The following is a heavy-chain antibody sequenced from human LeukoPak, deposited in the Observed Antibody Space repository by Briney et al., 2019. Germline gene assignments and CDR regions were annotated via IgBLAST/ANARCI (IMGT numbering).Heavy chain of an antibody. CDR1: GFTVSSNY. Sequence: AGGSLRLSCAASGFTVSSNYMSWVRQAPGKGLEWVSVIYSGGSTYYADSVKGRFTISRDNSKNTLYLQMNSLRAEDTAVYYCARDYYGSGSYLDYWGQGTLVTVSS. V-gene: IGHV3-53*01. CDR3: ARDYYGSGSYLDY. CDR2: IYSGGST. D-gene: IGHD3-10*01. J-gene: IGHJ4*02.